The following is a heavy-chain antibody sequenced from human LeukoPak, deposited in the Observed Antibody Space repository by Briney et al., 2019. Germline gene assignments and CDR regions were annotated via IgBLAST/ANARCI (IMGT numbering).Heavy chain of an antibody. D-gene: IGHD6-13*01. CDR1: GGSINSYY. CDR2: IYYAGST. V-gene: IGHV4-59*01. Sequence: SETLSLTCTVSGGSINSYYWSWIRQPPGKGLEWIGYIYYAGSTNYNPSLKSRITISVDTSKNQFSLKLSSVTAADTAVYYCARASSSWGASWFDPWGQGTLVTVSS. CDR3: ARASSSWGASWFDP. J-gene: IGHJ5*02.